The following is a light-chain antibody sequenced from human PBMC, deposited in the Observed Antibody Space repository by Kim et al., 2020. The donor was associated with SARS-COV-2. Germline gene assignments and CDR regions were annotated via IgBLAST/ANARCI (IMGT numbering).Light chain of an antibody. V-gene: IGKV3-15*01. J-gene: IGKJ1*01. CDR3: QQYNNWPWT. CDR2: GAS. CDR1: QGVSSN. Sequence: EIVMTQSPATLSVSPGERATLSCRASQGVSSNLAWYQQKPGQAPRLLIYGASTRATGMPARFSGSGSGTEFTLTISSLQSEDFAVYYCQQYNNWPWTFGQGTKVDIK.